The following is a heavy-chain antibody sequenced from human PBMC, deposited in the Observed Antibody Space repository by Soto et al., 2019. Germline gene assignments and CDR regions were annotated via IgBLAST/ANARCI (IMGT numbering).Heavy chain of an antibody. CDR2: IKSKTDGGTT. D-gene: IGHD6-19*01. CDR3: TTGGCSSGWYAFDY. CDR1: GFTFSNAW. Sequence: GGSLRLSCAASGFTFSNAWMSWVRQAPGKGLEWVGRIKSKTDGGTTDYAAPVKGRFTISRDDSKNTLYLQMNSLKTEDTAVYYCTTGGCSSGWYAFDYWGQGTLVTVSS. J-gene: IGHJ4*02. V-gene: IGHV3-15*01.